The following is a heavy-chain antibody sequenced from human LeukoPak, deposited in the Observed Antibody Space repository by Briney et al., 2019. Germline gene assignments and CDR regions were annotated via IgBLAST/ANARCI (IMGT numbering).Heavy chain of an antibody. CDR3: ATDWSAAGTRDFDY. CDR1: GGTFSSYA. J-gene: IGHJ4*02. V-gene: IGHV1-69*04. Sequence: GASVKVSCKASGGTFSSYAISWVRQAPGQGLEWMGRIIPILGIANYAQKFQGRVTITRDTSASTAYMELSSLRSEDTAVYYCATDWSAAGTRDFDYWGQGTLVTVSS. D-gene: IGHD6-13*01. CDR2: IIPILGIA.